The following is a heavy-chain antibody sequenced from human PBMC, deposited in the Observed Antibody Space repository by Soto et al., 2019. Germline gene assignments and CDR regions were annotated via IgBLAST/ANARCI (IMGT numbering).Heavy chain of an antibody. D-gene: IGHD2-15*01. CDR3: ARQTKGVVAATPHNWFDP. CDR1: GGSISSYC. Sequence: SETLSLTCTVSGGSISSYCWSWIRQPPGKGLEWIGYIYYSGSTNYNPSLKSRVTISVDTSKNQFSLKPSSVTAADTAVYYCARQTKGVVAATPHNWFDPWGQGTLVTVSS. J-gene: IGHJ5*02. CDR2: IYYSGST. V-gene: IGHV4-59*08.